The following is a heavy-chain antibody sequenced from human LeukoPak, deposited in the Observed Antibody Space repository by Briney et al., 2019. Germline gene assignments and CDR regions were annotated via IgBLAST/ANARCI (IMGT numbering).Heavy chain of an antibody. Sequence: GSLRLSCAASGFTFNDYYMSWIRQAPGKGLEWLSYINIGGTNTHYADSVKGRFTIPGDNAKKSLYLEMNNLRAEDTAVYYCATDGAGFDTWGQGVLVTVSS. V-gene: IGHV3-11*01. J-gene: IGHJ5*02. CDR2: INIGGTNT. CDR1: GFTFNDYY. CDR3: ATDGAGFDT.